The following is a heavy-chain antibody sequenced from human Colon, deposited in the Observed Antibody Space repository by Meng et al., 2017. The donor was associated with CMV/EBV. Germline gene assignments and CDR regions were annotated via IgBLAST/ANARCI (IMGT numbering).Heavy chain of an antibody. CDR1: GYPFTKFG. Sequence: SVQVSCKASGYPFTKFGISWVRQAPGQGLEWMGWLSTLNGNTYYAQKFKGRVTMTRDTFTETAYMDLKSLRSDDTAVYYCAGGTRRKDEDSYFGMDVWGLGTTVTVSS. D-gene: IGHD3-16*01. CDR2: LSTLNGNT. CDR3: AGGTRRKDEDSYFGMDV. J-gene: IGHJ6*02. V-gene: IGHV1-18*01.